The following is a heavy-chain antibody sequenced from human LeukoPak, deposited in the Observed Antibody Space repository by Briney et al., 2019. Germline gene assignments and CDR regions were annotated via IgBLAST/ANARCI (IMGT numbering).Heavy chain of an antibody. CDR1: GFTFSSYS. J-gene: IGHJ6*03. D-gene: IGHD5-24*01. CDR2: ISSSSSYI. V-gene: IGHV3-21*04. CDR3: ARVSNYKGYYYYYYMDV. Sequence: GGSLRLSCAASGFTFSSYSMNWVRQAPGKGLEWVSSISSSSSYIYYADSVKGRFTISRDNAKNSLYLQMNSLRAEDTALYYCARVSNYKGYYYYYYMDVWGKGTTVTVSS.